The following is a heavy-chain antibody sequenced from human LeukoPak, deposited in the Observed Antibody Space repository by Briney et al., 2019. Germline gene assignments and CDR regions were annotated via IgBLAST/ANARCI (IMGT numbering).Heavy chain of an antibody. Sequence: GGSLRLSCAASGFTFSSYAMHWVRQAPGKGLEWVAVISYDGSNKYYADSVKGRFTISRDNSKNTLYLQMNSLRAEDTAVYYCARDLGDYGDYGGGYWGQGTLVTVSP. J-gene: IGHJ4*02. CDR2: ISYDGSNK. D-gene: IGHD4-17*01. CDR1: GFTFSSYA. CDR3: ARDLGDYGDYGGGY. V-gene: IGHV3-30-3*01.